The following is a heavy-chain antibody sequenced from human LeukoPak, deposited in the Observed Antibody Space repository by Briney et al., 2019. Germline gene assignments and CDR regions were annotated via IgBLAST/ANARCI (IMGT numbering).Heavy chain of an antibody. CDR3: AAAGDY. Sequence: GRSLRLSCAASGFTFSGFVFHWVRQAPGKGLEWVAVISYDGSSKYYADSVKGRFTTSRDNAKNLLYLQMNSLRDEDTAIYYCAAAGDYWGQGTLVTVSS. J-gene: IGHJ4*02. V-gene: IGHV3-30-3*01. D-gene: IGHD3-10*01. CDR1: GFTFSGFV. CDR2: ISYDGSSK.